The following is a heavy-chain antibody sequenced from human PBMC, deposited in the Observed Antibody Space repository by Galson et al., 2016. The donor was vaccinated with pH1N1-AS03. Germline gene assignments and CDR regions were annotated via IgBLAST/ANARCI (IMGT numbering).Heavy chain of an antibody. V-gene: IGHV4-34*01. CDR2: INHSGTT. CDR1: GGSFSGYY. CDR3: ARVPVLLNAFDI. D-gene: IGHD3-10*01. J-gene: IGHJ3*02. Sequence: SETLSLTCAVSGGSFSGYYWYWFRQPPGKGLEWIGEINHSGTTNYNPSLKSRVTISVDTSKNQFSLRLSSVTAADTAVYFCARVPVLLNAFDIWGQGTMVTVSS.